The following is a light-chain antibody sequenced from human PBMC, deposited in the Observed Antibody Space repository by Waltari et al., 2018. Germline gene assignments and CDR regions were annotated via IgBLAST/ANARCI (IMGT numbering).Light chain of an antibody. CDR2: KTS. J-gene: IGKJ1*01. CDR1: QSVNMW. CDR3: QQYNSSPWT. V-gene: IGKV1-5*03. Sequence: DVQMTQSPSTLSAVVGDRVSLTCRASQSVNMWLAWYQQKPGKAPRLLVYKTSTLESGVPSRFSGGGSGTDFTLTISGLQPDDFATYFCQQYNSSPWTFGQGTKLDI.